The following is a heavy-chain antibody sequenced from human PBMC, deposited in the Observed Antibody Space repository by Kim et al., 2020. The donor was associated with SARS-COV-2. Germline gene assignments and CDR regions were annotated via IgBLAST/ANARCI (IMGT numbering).Heavy chain of an antibody. Sequence: PSLSSRVTISVDTSNNQFSLKLSSVTPEDTAVYYCARVDTAMVTPGSLDYWGQGTLVTVSS. J-gene: IGHJ4*02. V-gene: IGHV4-31*02. CDR3: ARVDTAMVTPGSLDY. D-gene: IGHD5-18*01.